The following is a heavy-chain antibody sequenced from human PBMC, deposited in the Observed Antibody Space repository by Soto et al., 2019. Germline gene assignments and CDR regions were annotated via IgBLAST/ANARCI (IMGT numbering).Heavy chain of an antibody. D-gene: IGHD2-15*01. V-gene: IGHV1-18*01. CDR1: GYTFADYG. CDR2: IGPYNGNT. Sequence: QAQLVQSGAEVKKPGASVKVSCQAGGYTFADYGISWVRQAPGQGLEGVGWIGPYNGNTNYGQNLQDRVTMTTDTSTNTAYMQLRSGGSDDTALYYCTRCYCAVGSCYTCWQFDLWGRGTLLTVSS. J-gene: IGHJ2*01. CDR3: TRCYCAVGSCYTCWQFDL.